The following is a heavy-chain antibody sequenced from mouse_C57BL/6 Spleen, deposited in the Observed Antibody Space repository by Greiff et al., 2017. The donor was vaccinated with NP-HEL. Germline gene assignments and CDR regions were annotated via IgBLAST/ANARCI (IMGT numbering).Heavy chain of an antibody. V-gene: IGHV2-9-1*01. CDR1: GFSLTSYA. CDR3: ARNSLYDGYSYYFDY. CDR2: IWTGGGT. D-gene: IGHD2-3*01. J-gene: IGHJ2*01. Sequence: VQLVESGPGLVAPSQSLSITCTVSGFSLTSYAISWVRQPPGKGLEWLGVIWTGGGTNYNSALKSRLSISKDNSKSQVFLKMNSLQTDDTARYYCARNSLYDGYSYYFDYWGQGTTLTVSS.